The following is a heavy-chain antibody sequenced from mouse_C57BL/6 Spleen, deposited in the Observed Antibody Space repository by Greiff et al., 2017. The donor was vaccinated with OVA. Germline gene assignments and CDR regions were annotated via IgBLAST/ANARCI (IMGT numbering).Heavy chain of an antibody. V-gene: IGHV5-17*01. D-gene: IGHD3-3*01. CDR2: ISSGSSTI. CDR1: GFTFSDYG. Sequence: EVHLVESGGGLVKPGGSLKLSCAASGFTFSDYGMHWVRQAPEKGLEWVAYISSGSSTIYYADTVKGRFTISRDNAKNTLFLQMTRLRSEDTAMYYCARPAVTNYAMDYWGQGTSVTVSS. CDR3: ARPAVTNYAMDY. J-gene: IGHJ4*01.